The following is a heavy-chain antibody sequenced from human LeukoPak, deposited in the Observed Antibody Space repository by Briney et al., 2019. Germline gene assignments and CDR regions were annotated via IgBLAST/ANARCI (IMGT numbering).Heavy chain of an antibody. Sequence: GASVKVSCKASGYTFTSYDINWVRQATGQELEWMGWMNPNSGNTGYAQKFQGRVTMTRNTSISTAYMELSSLRSEDTAVYYCARASGWYYYWFDPWGQGTLVTVSS. V-gene: IGHV1-8*01. CDR2: MNPNSGNT. CDR3: ARASGWYYYWFDP. D-gene: IGHD6-19*01. J-gene: IGHJ5*02. CDR1: GYTFTSYD.